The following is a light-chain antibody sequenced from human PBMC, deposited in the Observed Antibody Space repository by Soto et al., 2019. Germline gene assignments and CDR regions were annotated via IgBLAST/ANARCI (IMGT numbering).Light chain of an antibody. CDR3: SSYADGSTYV. CDR1: SRDVGHYNY. Sequence: QSVLTQPASVSGSPGQSITISCTGTSRDVGHYNYVSWYQQHPGKAPKLMIYEVDNRPSGVSIRFSGSKSGNMASLTISGLQAEDEAEYYCSSYADGSTYVFGTGTKLTVL. V-gene: IGLV2-14*01. J-gene: IGLJ1*01. CDR2: EVD.